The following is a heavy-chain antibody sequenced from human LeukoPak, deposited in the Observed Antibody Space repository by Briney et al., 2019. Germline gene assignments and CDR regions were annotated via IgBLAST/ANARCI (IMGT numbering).Heavy chain of an antibody. CDR2: ISSSGGTT. V-gene: IGHV3-64D*06. J-gene: IGHJ4*02. Sequence: PGGSLRLSCSASGFTFSSYAMHWVRQAPGKGLEYVSAISSSGGTTYYVDSVKGRFTISRDNSKNTLYLQMSSLRPEDTAVYYCVKRWFGESLDYWGQGTLVTVSS. D-gene: IGHD3-10*01. CDR1: GFTFSSYA. CDR3: VKRWFGESLDY.